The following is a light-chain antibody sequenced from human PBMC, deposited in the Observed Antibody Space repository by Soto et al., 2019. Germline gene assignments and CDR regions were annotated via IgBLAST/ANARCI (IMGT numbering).Light chain of an antibody. CDR1: SSNIGAPFV. Sequence: QSVLTQPPSVSGAPGQRVTISCTGSSSNIGAPFVVHWYRQIPGTAPKLLIYRDNERPSGIPDRFSGSKSGTSASLAITGLQAEDEADYYCQSYDIGLSAVVLGGGTKLTVL. V-gene: IGLV1-40*01. CDR2: RDN. J-gene: IGLJ2*01. CDR3: QSYDIGLSAVV.